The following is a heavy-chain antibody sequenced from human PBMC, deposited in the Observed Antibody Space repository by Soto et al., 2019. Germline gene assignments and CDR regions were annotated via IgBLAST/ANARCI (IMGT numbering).Heavy chain of an antibody. Sequence: EVQLLESGGGLVQPGGSLRLSCAASGFTFSSYAMSWVRQAPGKGLEWVSAISGSGGSTYYADSVKGRFTISRDNSKNTLYLQMNSLRAEDTAVYYCARSVYCTNCVCYGLYYYYMDVWGKGTTVTVSS. CDR3: ARSVYCTNCVCYGLYYYYMDV. V-gene: IGHV3-23*01. J-gene: IGHJ6*03. CDR1: GFTFSSYA. CDR2: ISGSGGST. D-gene: IGHD2-8*01.